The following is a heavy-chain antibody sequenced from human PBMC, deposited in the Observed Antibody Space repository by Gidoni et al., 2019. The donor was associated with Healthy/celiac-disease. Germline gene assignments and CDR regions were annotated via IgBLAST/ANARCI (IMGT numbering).Heavy chain of an antibody. CDR1: GCTFSSYS. V-gene: IGHV3-21*01. Sequence: EVQLVESGGGLVTPGGAMRRSCDASGCTFSSYSMYWVRPAPGKGLEWVSSISSSSSYIYYAASVKGRFTISRDNAKNSLYLQMNSLRAEDTAVYYCARDLVRGAVDYWGQGTLVTVSS. J-gene: IGHJ4*02. CDR3: ARDLVRGAVDY. D-gene: IGHD3-10*01. CDR2: ISSSSSYI.